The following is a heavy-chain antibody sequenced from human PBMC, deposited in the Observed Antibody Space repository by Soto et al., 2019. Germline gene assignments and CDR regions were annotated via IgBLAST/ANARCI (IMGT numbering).Heavy chain of an antibody. CDR3: ARDPTPIRSTPYDFAIFPGYYYYVMAV. Sequence: AGVKVSCTSSGYAFSSYGYSWVRQAPGQGLEWTGWISAYNGHTNVPQKFQDRVTMTTDTSTSTAYMELRSLISDDTAVYYCARDPTPIRSTPYDFAIFPGYYYYVMAVSGQGTTVTVS. CDR2: ISAYNGHT. V-gene: IGHV1-18*04. D-gene: IGHD3-3*01. CDR1: GYAFSSYG. J-gene: IGHJ6*02.